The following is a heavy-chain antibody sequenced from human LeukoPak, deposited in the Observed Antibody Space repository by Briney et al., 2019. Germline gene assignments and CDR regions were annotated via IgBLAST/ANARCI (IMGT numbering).Heavy chain of an antibody. Sequence: ASVKVSCKASGYTFTRYGISRVRQAPGQGLEWMGWISAYNGNTNYAQKLQGRVTMTTDTSTSTAYMELRSLRSDDTAVYYCAREAGRVTMVRGVISPYYFDYWGQGTLVTVSS. CDR1: GYTFTRYG. CDR3: AREAGRVTMVRGVISPYYFDY. CDR2: ISAYNGNT. V-gene: IGHV1-18*04. D-gene: IGHD3-10*01. J-gene: IGHJ4*02.